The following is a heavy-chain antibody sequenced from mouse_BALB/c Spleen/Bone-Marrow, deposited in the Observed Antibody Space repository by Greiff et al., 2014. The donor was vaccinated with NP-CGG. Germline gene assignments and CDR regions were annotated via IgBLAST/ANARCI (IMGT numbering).Heavy chain of an antibody. D-gene: IGHD2-1*01. J-gene: IGHJ2*01. CDR1: GYTFTEYT. CDR2: INPNNGGT. Sequence: EVQLQQSGPDLVKPGASVKISRKTSGYTFTEYTMHWVRQSHGKSLEWIGGINPNNGGTTYNQKFKGKATLTVDKSSSTAYMELRSLTSEVSAVYYCPALYGIAFDYWGQGTTLTVSS. CDR3: PALYGIAFDY. V-gene: IGHV1-18*01.